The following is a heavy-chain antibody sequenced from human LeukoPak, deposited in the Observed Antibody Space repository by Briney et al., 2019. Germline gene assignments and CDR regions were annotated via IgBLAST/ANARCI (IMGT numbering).Heavy chain of an antibody. J-gene: IGHJ4*02. V-gene: IGHV3-23*01. Sequence: PGGSLRLSCAASGFTFSSYGMSWVRQAPGKGLEWVAGISDSGGRTNYADSVKGRFTISRDNRKNTLYLQMNSLRAEDTAVYFCAKRGVVIRVILVGFHKEANYFDSWGQGALVTVSS. CDR3: AKRGVVIRVILVGFHKEANYFDS. CDR2: ISDSGGRT. CDR1: GFTFSSYG. D-gene: IGHD3-22*01.